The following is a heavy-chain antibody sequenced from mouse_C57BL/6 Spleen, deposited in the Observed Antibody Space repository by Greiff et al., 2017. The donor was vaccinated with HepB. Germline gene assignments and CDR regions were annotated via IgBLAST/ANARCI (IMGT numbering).Heavy chain of an antibody. Sequence: QVHVKQSGAELVRPGASVTLSCKASGYTFTDYEMHWVKQTPVHGLEWIGAIDPETGGTAYNQKFKGKAILTADKSSSTAYMELRSLTSEDSAVYYCTDVYSNYLYAMYYWGQGTSVTVSS. D-gene: IGHD2-5*01. J-gene: IGHJ4*01. CDR3: TDVYSNYLYAMYY. CDR2: IDPETGGT. V-gene: IGHV1-15*01. CDR1: GYTFTDYE.